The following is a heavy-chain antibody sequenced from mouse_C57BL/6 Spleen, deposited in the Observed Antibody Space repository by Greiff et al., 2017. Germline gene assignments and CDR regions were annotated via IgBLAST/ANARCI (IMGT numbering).Heavy chain of an antibody. V-gene: IGHV1-55*01. CDR2: IYPGSGST. CDR1: GYTFTSYW. Sequence: QVQLQQPGAELVKPGASVKMSCKASGYTFTSYWITWVKQRPGQGLEWIGDIYPGSGSTNYNEKFKSKATLTVDTSSRTAYMQLSSLTSEDSAVYYFARGYGNHPYYAMDYWGQGTSVTVSS. J-gene: IGHJ4*01. CDR3: ARGYGNHPYYAMDY. D-gene: IGHD2-1*01.